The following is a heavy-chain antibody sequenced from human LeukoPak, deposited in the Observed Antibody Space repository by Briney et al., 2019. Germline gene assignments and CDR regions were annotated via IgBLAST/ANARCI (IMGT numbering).Heavy chain of an antibody. J-gene: IGHJ6*04. CDR2: ISYDGSNK. D-gene: IGHD2-15*01. Sequence: PGGSLRLSCAASGFTFSSYAMHWVRQAPGKGLEWVAVISYDGSNKYYADSVKGRFTISRDNSKNTLYLQMNSLRAEDTAVYYCASVRCSGGSCYLTNGMDVWGKGTSVTVSS. CDR3: ASVRCSGGSCYLTNGMDV. CDR1: GFTFSSYA. V-gene: IGHV3-30*04.